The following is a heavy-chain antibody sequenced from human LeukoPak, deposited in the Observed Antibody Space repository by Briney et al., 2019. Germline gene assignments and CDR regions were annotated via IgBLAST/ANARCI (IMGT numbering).Heavy chain of an antibody. V-gene: IGHV3-23*01. CDR3: AKGYCSTTSCRKFDS. CDR1: GFTFSSYA. D-gene: IGHD2-2*01. Sequence: GGSLRLSCAASGFTFSSYAMSWVRQAPGKGLEWVSAISGSGGSTYYADSVKARFTISRDNSKNTLYLQMNSLRAEDTAVYYCAKGYCSTTSCRKFDSWGQGTLVNVSS. CDR2: ISGSGGST. J-gene: IGHJ4*02.